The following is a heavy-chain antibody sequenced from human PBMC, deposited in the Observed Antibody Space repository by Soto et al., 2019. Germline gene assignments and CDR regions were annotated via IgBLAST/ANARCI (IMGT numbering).Heavy chain of an antibody. V-gene: IGHV3-33*01. CDR2: ILNDGSNR. CDR1: EFTFSHYG. Sequence: QVQLVESGGGVVQPGRSLGLSCAASEFTFSHYGMHWVRQAPGKGLEWVAVILNDGSNRYHADSVKDRFTTSRDNSKNTLYLQMNSLRAEDTAVYYCARDDQYSGNGMDVWGQGTTVTVS. CDR3: ARDDQYSGNGMDV. J-gene: IGHJ6*02. D-gene: IGHD3-10*01.